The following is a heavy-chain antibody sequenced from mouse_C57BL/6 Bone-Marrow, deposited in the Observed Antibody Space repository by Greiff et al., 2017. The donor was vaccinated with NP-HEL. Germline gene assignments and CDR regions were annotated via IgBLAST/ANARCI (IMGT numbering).Heavy chain of an antibody. CDR1: GYTFTDYY. V-gene: IGHV1-26*01. CDR2: INPNNGGT. CDR3: ARYYDYAYAMDY. D-gene: IGHD2-4*01. Sequence: VQLQQSGPELVKPGASVQISCKASGYTFTDYYMNWVKQSHGKSLAWIGDINPNNGGTSYNQKFKGKATLTVDKSSSTAYMELRSLTSEGSAVYYCARYYDYAYAMDYWGQGTSVTVSS. J-gene: IGHJ4*01.